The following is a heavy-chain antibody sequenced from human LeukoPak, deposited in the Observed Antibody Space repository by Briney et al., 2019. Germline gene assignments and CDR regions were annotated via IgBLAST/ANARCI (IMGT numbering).Heavy chain of an antibody. CDR2: ISSSSSTI. D-gene: IGHD1-26*01. CDR3: ARDRWELLAFDI. V-gene: IGHV3-48*01. CDR1: GFTFSSYS. J-gene: IGHJ3*02. Sequence: PGGSLRLSCAASGFTFSSYSMNWVRQAPGKGLEWVSYISSSSSTIYYADSVKGRFTISRDNAKNSLYLQMNSLRAEGTAVYYCARDRWELLAFDIWGQGTMVTVSS.